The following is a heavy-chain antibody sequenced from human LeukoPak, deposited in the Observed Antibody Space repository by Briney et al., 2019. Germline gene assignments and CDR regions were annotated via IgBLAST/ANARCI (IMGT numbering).Heavy chain of an antibody. CDR2: IYHSGST. V-gene: IGHV4-4*02. D-gene: IGHD3-3*01. Sequence: SETLSLTCAVSGGSISSSNWWSWVRQPPGKGLEWIGEIYHSGSTNYNPSLKSRVTISVDKSKNQLSLKLTSVTAADTAIYFCANGHDFAFDPWGPGTLVIVSS. CDR3: ANGHDFAFDP. CDR1: GGSISSSNW. J-gene: IGHJ5*02.